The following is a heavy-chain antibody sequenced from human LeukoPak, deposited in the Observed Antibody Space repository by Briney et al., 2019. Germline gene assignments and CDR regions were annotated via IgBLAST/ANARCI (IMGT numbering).Heavy chain of an antibody. CDR3: ARNGRVRRVVKDLFEY. D-gene: IGHD3-10*01. V-gene: IGHV1-18*01. Sequence: ASVRVSCKTSGYTFTDYDITWVRQAPGQGLEWMGRVSPYNGNTYYSQRFQDRVIITKDTSTGTAYMDLRDLRTDDTAMYYCARNGRVRRVVKDLFEYWGQGTLVAVSS. CDR2: VSPYNGNT. J-gene: IGHJ4*02. CDR1: GYTFTDYD.